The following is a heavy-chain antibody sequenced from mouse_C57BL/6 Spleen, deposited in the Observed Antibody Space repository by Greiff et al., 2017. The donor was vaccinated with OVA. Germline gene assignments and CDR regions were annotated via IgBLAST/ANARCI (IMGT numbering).Heavy chain of an antibody. CDR2: ISSGSSTI. D-gene: IGHD3-3*01. CDR3: ARDSQAGGFAY. J-gene: IGHJ3*01. V-gene: IGHV5-17*01. CDR1: GFTFSDYG. Sequence: EVKLEESGGGLVKPGGSLKLSCAASGFTFSDYGMHWVRQAPEKGLEWVAYISSGSSTIYYADTVKGRFTISRDNAKNTLFLQMTSLRSEDTAMYYCARDSQAGGFAYWGQGTLVTVSA.